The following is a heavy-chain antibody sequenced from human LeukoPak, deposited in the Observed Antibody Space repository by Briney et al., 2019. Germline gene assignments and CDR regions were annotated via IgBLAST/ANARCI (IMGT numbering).Heavy chain of an antibody. CDR3: ARDGRGIAAAGSPLVFDY. CDR1: GLIVSSNY. CDR2: IYSGGST. V-gene: IGHV3-53*01. Sequence: GGSLRLSCAASGLIVSSNYMSWVRQAPGKGLEWVSVIYSGGSTSYADSVEGRFTISRDNSKNTLYLQMNSLRVEDTAVYYCARDGRGIAAAGSPLVFDYWGQGTLVTVSS. D-gene: IGHD6-13*01. J-gene: IGHJ4*02.